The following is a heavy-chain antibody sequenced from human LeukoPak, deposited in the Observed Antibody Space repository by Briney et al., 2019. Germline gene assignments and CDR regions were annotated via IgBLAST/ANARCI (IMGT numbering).Heavy chain of an antibody. CDR2: IYYSGST. D-gene: IGHD2-15*01. Sequence: PSETLSLTCTVSGGSISSYYWSWIRQPPGKGLEWIGYIYYSGSTNYNPSLKSRVTISVDTSKNQFSLKLSSVTAADTAVYYCAVAATRGPVDYWGQGTLVTVSS. CDR3: AVAATRGPVDY. J-gene: IGHJ4*02. CDR1: GGSISSYY. V-gene: IGHV4-59*01.